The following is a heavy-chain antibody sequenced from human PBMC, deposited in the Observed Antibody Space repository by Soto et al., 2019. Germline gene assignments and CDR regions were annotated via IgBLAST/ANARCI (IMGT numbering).Heavy chain of an antibody. CDR3: ARNGTYSSSLSQYSGMDV. Sequence: SVKVSCKASGGTFDNFIMNWVRQTPGRGLEWMGGIVPMLGTPTYAEKFKGRVTISATGSTSTMYMEVTSLRSEDTAIYYCARNGTYSSSLSQYSGMDVWGQGTTVNVSS. J-gene: IGHJ6*02. V-gene: IGHV1-69*13. D-gene: IGHD1-26*01. CDR1: GGTFDNFI. CDR2: IVPMLGTP.